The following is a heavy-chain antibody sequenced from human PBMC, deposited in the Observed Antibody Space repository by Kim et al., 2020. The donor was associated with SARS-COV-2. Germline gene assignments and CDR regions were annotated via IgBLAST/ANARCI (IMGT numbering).Heavy chain of an antibody. J-gene: IGHJ4*02. D-gene: IGHD3-10*01. V-gene: IGHV3-33*06. CDR1: GFSFSRYN. CDR2: IWNDGSNQ. CDR3: VKDQGSGTCAFDY. Sequence: GGSLRLSCAASGFSFSRYNMHWVRQGPGKGLEWVAIIWNDGSNQYYVDSVKGRFTISRDNSRNALFLQMDSLTADDTAVYYCVKDQGSGTCAFDYWGQGTRVTVSS.